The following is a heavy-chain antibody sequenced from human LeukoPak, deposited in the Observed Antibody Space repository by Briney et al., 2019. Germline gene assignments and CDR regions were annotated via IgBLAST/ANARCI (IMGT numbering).Heavy chain of an antibody. CDR3: AKNVREADWYYYYMDV. V-gene: IGHV3-66*01. D-gene: IGHD3-9*01. CDR2: IYGGSST. CDR1: GFTVSTND. J-gene: IGHJ6*03. Sequence: GGSLRLSCAASGFTVSTNDMTWVRQAPGRGLEWVSAIYGGSSTHYADSVKGRFIISRDNSKNTLYLQMNTLRAEDTAVYYCAKNVREADWYYYYMDVWGKGTTVTVSS.